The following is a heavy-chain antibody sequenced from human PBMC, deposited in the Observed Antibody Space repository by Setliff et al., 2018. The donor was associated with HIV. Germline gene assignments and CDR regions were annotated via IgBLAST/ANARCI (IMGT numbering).Heavy chain of an antibody. J-gene: IGHJ2*01. CDR3: AKVRDYGSGSYYNWYFDL. CDR1: GYTFSGYY. CDR2: INPNDGDT. V-gene: IGHV1-2*04. Sequence: ASVKVSCKASGYTFSGYYIHWVRQAPGQGLEWMGWINPNDGDTKYAQKFQGWVTMTRDTSISTAYMELSRLRSDDTAVYYCAKVRDYGSGSYYNWYFDLWGRGTRVTVSS. D-gene: IGHD3-10*01.